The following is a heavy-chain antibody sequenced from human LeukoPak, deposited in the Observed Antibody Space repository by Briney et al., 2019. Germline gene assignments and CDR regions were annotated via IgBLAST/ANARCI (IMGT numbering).Heavy chain of an antibody. J-gene: IGHJ4*02. D-gene: IGHD3-16*01. CDR1: GFTFSNYW. CDR3: ARAKKRGETIEIDN. CDR2: INRDGSST. V-gene: IGHV3-74*01. Sequence: GGSLRLSCAASGFTFSNYWVHWVRQAPGKGLVWVSRINRDGSSTNYADSVKGRFTVSRDNGKNTLNLQMNSLRAEDKAVYWCARAKKRGETIEIDNWGQRALGSVSS.